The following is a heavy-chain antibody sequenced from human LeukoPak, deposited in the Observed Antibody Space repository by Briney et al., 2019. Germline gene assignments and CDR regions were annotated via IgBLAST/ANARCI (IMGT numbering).Heavy chain of an antibody. CDR2: MNPNSGNT. V-gene: IGHV1-8*03. D-gene: IGHD3-9*01. J-gene: IGHJ4*02. CDR3: ARSPKRSPYYDILTGDFDY. Sequence: ASVKVSCKASGYTFTSYDINWVRQATGQGLEWMGWMNPNSGNTGYAQKFQGRVTITRNTSISTAYMELSSLRSEDTAVYYCARSPKRSPYYDILTGDFDYWGQGTLVTVSS. CDR1: GYTFTSYD.